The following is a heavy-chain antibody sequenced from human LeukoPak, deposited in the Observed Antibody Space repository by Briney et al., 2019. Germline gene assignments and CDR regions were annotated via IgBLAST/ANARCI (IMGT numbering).Heavy chain of an antibody. CDR3: ARGVATTNWFDP. CDR2: IIPIFGIA. D-gene: IGHD5-12*01. V-gene: IGHV1-69*04. Sequence: SVKVSCKASGGTFSSYAISWVRQAPGQGVEWMGRIIPIFGIANYAQKFQGRVTITADKTTSTAYMELSSLRSEDTAVYYCARGVATTNWFDPWGQGTLVTVSS. J-gene: IGHJ5*02. CDR1: GGTFSSYA.